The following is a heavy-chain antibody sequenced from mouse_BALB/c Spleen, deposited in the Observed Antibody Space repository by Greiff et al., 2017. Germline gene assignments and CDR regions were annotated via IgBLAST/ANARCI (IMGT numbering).Heavy chain of an antibody. J-gene: IGHJ2*01. D-gene: IGHD2-3*01. CDR2: ISYSGST. V-gene: IGHV3-8*02. CDR1: GDSFTSGY. Sequence: VQLKESGPSLVKPSQTLSLTCSVTGDSFTSGYWNWIRKFPGNKLEYMGYISYSGSTSYNPSLKSRISITRDTSKNQYYLQLNSVTTEDTATYYGARYDDGYYLYYFDYWGQGTTLTVSS. CDR3: ARYDDGYYLYYFDY.